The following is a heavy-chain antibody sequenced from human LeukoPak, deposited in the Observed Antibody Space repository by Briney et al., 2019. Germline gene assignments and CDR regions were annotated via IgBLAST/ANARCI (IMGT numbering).Heavy chain of an antibody. CDR3: ARQSRYNWFDP. CDR2: IYYSGST. CDR1: GGSISSSSYY. J-gene: IGHJ5*02. Sequence: SSETLSLTCTVSGGSISSSSYYWGWIRQPPGKGLEWIGSIYYSGSTYYNPSLKSRVTISVDTSKNQFSLKLSSVTAADTAVYYCARQSRYNWFDPWGQGTLVTVSS. V-gene: IGHV4-39*01.